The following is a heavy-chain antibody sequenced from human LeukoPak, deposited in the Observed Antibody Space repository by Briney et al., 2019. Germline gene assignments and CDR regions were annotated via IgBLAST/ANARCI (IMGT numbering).Heavy chain of an antibody. CDR2: ISYDGSNK. V-gene: IGHV3-30*18. CDR1: GFTFSSYG. CDR3: AKDPYYDSSGYYALSFDY. J-gene: IGHJ4*02. Sequence: PGRPLRLSCAASGFTFSSYGMHWVRQAPGKGLEWVAVISYDGSNKYYADSVKGRFTISRDNSKNTLYLQMNSLRAEDTAVYYCAKDPYYDSSGYYALSFDYWGQGTLVTVSS. D-gene: IGHD3-22*01.